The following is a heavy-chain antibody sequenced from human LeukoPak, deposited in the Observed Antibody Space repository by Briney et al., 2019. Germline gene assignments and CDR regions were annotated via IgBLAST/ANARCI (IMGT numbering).Heavy chain of an antibody. V-gene: IGHV3-30*18. CDR2: ISYDGSNK. CDR1: GFTFSSYG. Sequence: PGGSLRLSCAASGFTFSSYGMHWVRQAPGKGLEWVAVISYDGSNKYYADSVKGRFTISRDNSKNTLYLQMNSLRAEDTAVYYCAKDRRLGYCSGGSCHPHDAFDIWGQGTMVTVSS. J-gene: IGHJ3*02. D-gene: IGHD2-15*01. CDR3: AKDRRLGYCSGGSCHPHDAFDI.